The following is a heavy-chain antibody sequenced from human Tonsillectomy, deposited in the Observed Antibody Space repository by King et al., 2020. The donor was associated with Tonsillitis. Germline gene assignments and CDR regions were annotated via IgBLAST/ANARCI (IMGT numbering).Heavy chain of an antibody. Sequence: VQLVESGGGLVQPGGSLRLSCAASGFTFSSYAMSWVRQAPGKGLEWVSAISGSGGSTYYADSVKGRFTISRDNSKNTLYLQMNSLRAEDTAVYYCPNQQWLSQYFDYWGQGTLVTVSS. CDR2: ISGSGGST. V-gene: IGHV3-23*04. CDR1: GFTFSSYA. J-gene: IGHJ4*02. CDR3: PNQQWLSQYFDY. D-gene: IGHD6-19*01.